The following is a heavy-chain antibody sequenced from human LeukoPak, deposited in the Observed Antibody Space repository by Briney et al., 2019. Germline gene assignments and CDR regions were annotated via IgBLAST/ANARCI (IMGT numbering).Heavy chain of an antibody. CDR2: IRNGGSNK. V-gene: IGHV3-30*02. Sequence: PGGSLRLSCAVSGFTFSSYDMNWVRQAPGQGLEWVAIIRNGGSNKYYADSVKGPFTTSRDNSNNTLYLQTNSLSAKDTAVYYWAKPDAYDILAGYYYFDYCGQGTLVTVSS. CDR3: AKPDAYDILAGYYYFDY. CDR1: GFTFSSYD. D-gene: IGHD3-9*01. J-gene: IGHJ4*02.